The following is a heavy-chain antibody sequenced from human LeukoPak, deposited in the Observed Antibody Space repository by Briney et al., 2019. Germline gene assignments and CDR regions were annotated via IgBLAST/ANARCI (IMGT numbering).Heavy chain of an antibody. Sequence: GGSLRLSCVVSGFTFSGNHMNWVRQAPGKGLEWVSVIYSDGDTYYADSVKGRFTISRDSSRNTLSLQMNSLKPEDTAVHYCARDPRDGYGHFDYWGQGTLVTVSS. CDR1: GFTFSGNH. CDR2: IYSDGDT. CDR3: ARDPRDGYGHFDY. V-gene: IGHV3-66*02. J-gene: IGHJ4*02. D-gene: IGHD5-24*01.